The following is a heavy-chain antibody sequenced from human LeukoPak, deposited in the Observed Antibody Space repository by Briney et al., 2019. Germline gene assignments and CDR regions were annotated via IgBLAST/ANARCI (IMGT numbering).Heavy chain of an antibody. Sequence: PGGSLRLSCAASGFTFSSYSMNWVRQAPGKGLEWVAVISYDGSNKYYADSVKGRFTISRDNSKNTLYLQMNSLRAEDTAVYYCARDRLYVDTAPFYWGQGTLVTVSS. CDR2: ISYDGSNK. J-gene: IGHJ4*02. V-gene: IGHV3-30*03. D-gene: IGHD5-18*01. CDR1: GFTFSSYS. CDR3: ARDRLYVDTAPFY.